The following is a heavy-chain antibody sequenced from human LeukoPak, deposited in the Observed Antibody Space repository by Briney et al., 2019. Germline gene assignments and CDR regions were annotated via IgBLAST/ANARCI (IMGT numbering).Heavy chain of an antibody. CDR2: IVVGSGNT. V-gene: IGHV1-58*02. Sequence: ASVKVSCKASGFTFTSSAMQWVRQARGQRLGWIGWIVVGSGNTDYAQKFQERVTITRDMSTSTAYMELSSLRSEDTAVYYCAADGEDSGSYSSFDYWGQGTLVTVSS. CDR1: GFTFTSSA. CDR3: AADGEDSGSYSSFDY. J-gene: IGHJ4*02. D-gene: IGHD1-26*01.